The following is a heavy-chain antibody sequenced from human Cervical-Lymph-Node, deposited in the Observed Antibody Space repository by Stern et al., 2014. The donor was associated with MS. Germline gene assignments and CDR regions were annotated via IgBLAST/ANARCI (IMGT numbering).Heavy chain of an antibody. CDR3: ARRKTGWTGTTLFDVFDT. V-gene: IGHV1-8*01. D-gene: IGHD1/OR15-1a*01. Sequence: QVQLVESGAEVKKPGASVKVACKASGYPFTGYDITWVRQAPGQGLEWMGWVNPNSAATGNAQKFQGRVSMARDTSTDTVSMELNSLASEDTGVYYCARRKTGWTGTTLFDVFDTWGQGTVVTVSS. J-gene: IGHJ3*02. CDR1: GYPFTGYD. CDR2: VNPNSAAT.